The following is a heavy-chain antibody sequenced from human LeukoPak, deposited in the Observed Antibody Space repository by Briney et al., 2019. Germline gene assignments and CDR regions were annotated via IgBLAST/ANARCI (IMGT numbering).Heavy chain of an antibody. Sequence: SETLSLTCAVYGGSFSGYYWSWIRQPPGKGLEWIEEINHSGSTNYNPSLKSRVTISVDTSKNQFSLKLSSVTAADTAVYYCARFAYDFWSGYYHFDYWGQGTLVTVSS. CDR3: ARFAYDFWSGYYHFDY. V-gene: IGHV4-34*01. D-gene: IGHD3-3*01. J-gene: IGHJ4*02. CDR2: INHSGST. CDR1: GGSFSGYY.